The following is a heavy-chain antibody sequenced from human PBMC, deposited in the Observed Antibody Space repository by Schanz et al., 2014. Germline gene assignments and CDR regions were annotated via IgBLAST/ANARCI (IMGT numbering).Heavy chain of an antibody. CDR1: GFTFSTYA. J-gene: IGHJ4*02. Sequence: EVQLLDSGGGLVQSGGSLRLSCAASGFTFSTYAMSWVRQAPGKGLEWVSYICSSGNTIYYADSVKGRFTISRDNAKNSLYLQMNSLRAEDTAVYYCARPRFDYGEVDYWGQGTLVTVSS. CDR3: ARPRFDYGEVDY. CDR2: ICSSGNTI. V-gene: IGHV3-48*04. D-gene: IGHD4-17*01.